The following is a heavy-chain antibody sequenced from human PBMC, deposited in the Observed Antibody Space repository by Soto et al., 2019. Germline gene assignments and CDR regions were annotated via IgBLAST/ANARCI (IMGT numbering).Heavy chain of an antibody. J-gene: IGHJ4*02. D-gene: IGHD4-17*01. V-gene: IGHV5-51*01. CDR3: ARNYGAYFDY. CDR1: GYTFSTSW. CDR2: IYPSDSDT. Sequence: VQSGAEVKKPGESLRISCKGSGYTFSTSWIGWARQMPGKGLEWMGIIYPSDSDTRYSPSFQGQVTISADKSISTAYLQLSSLKASATAMYYCARNYGAYFDYWGQGTLVTVSS.